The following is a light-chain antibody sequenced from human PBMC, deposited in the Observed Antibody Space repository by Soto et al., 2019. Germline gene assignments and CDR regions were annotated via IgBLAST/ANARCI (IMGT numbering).Light chain of an antibody. CDR1: QSVSSY. V-gene: IGKV3-11*01. CDR3: QQRSNWPQT. J-gene: IGKJ1*01. Sequence: EIVLTQSPATLSLSPGERATLSCRASQSVSSYLAWYQQKPGQAPRLLIYDASNMATGIPARFSGSGSGTDFTLTISSLEPEDFAVYYFQQRSNWPQTFGQATKVDIK. CDR2: DAS.